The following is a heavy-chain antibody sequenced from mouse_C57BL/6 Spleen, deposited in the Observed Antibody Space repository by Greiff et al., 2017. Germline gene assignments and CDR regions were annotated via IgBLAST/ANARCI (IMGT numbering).Heavy chain of an antibody. V-gene: IGHV1-15*01. CDR3: TRNYGSSYERYFDY. CDR1: GYTFTDYE. Sequence: VQLRQSGAELVRPGASVTLSCKASGYTFTDYEMHWVKQTPVHGLEWIGAIDPETGGTAYNQKFKGKAILTADKSSSTAYMELRSLTSEDSAVYYCTRNYGSSYERYFDYWGQGTTLTVSS. D-gene: IGHD1-1*01. CDR2: IDPETGGT. J-gene: IGHJ2*01.